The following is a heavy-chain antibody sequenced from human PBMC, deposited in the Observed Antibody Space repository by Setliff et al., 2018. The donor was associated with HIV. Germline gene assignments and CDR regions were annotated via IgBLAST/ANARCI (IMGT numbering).Heavy chain of an antibody. CDR2: VSSYNDNR. Sequence: ASVKVSCKASGYTFTSYGISWVRQAPGQGLEWMGWVSSYNDNRNYAQNFQGRVTMTTHTSTSTAYMELRSLTSDDTAVYHCARNRMYAAMAPMAPFDYWGQGTLVTVSS. J-gene: IGHJ4*02. V-gene: IGHV1-18*01. CDR3: ARNRMYAAMAPMAPFDY. CDR1: GYTFTSYG. D-gene: IGHD2-8*01.